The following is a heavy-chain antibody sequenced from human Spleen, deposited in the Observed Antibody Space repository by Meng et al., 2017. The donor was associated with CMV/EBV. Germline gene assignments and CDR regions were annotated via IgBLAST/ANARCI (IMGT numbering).Heavy chain of an antibody. CDR1: GFTFNDYS. CDR3: ARGLRGGVDY. D-gene: IGHD3-3*01. Sequence: GGSLRLSCTASGFTFNDYSMNWIRQAPGKGLVWVSRIKSDGSSTSDADSVTGRFTISRDNAKNTLYVQMNSLRAEDTAVYYCARGLRGGVDYWGQGTLVTVSS. CDR2: IKSDGSST. J-gene: IGHJ4*02. V-gene: IGHV3-74*01.